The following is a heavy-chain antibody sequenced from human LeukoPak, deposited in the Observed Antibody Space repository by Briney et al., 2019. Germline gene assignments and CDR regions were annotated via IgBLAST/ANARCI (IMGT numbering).Heavy chain of an antibody. CDR1: GFTFSSYS. Sequence: GSLRLSCAASGFTFSSYSMNWVRQAPGKGLEWVSSISSSSSYIYYADSVKGRFTISRDNAKNSLYLQMNSLRAKDTAVYYCARGRSVDTAKWLRGNYFDYWGQGTLVTVSS. CDR2: ISSSSSYI. CDR3: ARGRSVDTAKWLRGNYFDY. V-gene: IGHV3-21*01. D-gene: IGHD5-18*01. J-gene: IGHJ4*02.